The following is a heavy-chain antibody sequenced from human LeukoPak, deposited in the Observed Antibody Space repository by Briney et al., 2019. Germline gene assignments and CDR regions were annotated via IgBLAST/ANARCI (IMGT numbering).Heavy chain of an antibody. V-gene: IGHV4-4*07. CDR3: ARETGSGSYDY. Sequence: SETLSLTCTVSGVSISSYWWTWIRQPAGKGLEWIGRIYTSGSTNCNPSLESRVTMSVDTSKNQFSLKLSSVTAADTALYYCARETGSGSYDYCGQGTLVTVSS. CDR2: IYTSGST. J-gene: IGHJ4*02. D-gene: IGHD3-10*01. CDR1: GVSISSYW.